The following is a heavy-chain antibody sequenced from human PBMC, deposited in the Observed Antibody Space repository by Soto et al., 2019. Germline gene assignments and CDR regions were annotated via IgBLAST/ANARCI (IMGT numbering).Heavy chain of an antibody. J-gene: IGHJ5*02. D-gene: IGHD6-13*01. CDR1: GGTFSSYA. V-gene: IGHV1-69*12. Sequence: QVQLVQSGAEVKKPGSSVKVSCKASGGTFSSYAISWVRQAPGQGLEWMGGIIPIFGTANYAQKFQGRVTITADDXTXXAHMELNSLRSEDTAVYYCARDLGAAAGTLGWFDPWGQGTLVTVSS. CDR3: ARDLGAAAGTLGWFDP. CDR2: IIPIFGTA.